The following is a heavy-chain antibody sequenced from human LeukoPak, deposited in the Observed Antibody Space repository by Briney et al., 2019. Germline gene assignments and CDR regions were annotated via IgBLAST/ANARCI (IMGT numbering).Heavy chain of an antibody. CDR3: ARSSAHSSSWSFDY. V-gene: IGHV4-31*03. D-gene: IGHD6-13*01. J-gene: IGHJ4*02. CDR2: IYYSGST. CDR1: GGSISSGGYY. Sequence: SQTLSLTCTASGGSISSGGYYWSWIRQHPGKGLEWIGYIYYSGSTYYNPSLKSRVTISVDTSKNQFSLKLSSVTAADTAVYYCARSSAHSSSWSFDYWGQGTLVTVSS.